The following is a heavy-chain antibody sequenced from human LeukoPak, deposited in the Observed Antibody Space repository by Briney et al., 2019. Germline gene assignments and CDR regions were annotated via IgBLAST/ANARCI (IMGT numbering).Heavy chain of an antibody. CDR3: ATSASSGSNYFDP. CDR1: GGSITSGSYY. D-gene: IGHD4/OR15-4a*01. CDR2: IHSSGST. Sequence: SETLSLTCTVSGGSITSGSYYWTWIRQPAGNGLEWVGRIHSSGSTNYNPSLNSRVTVSADTSNNQFSLKLSSVTAADTAIYYYATSASSGSNYFDPWGQGILVTVSS. J-gene: IGHJ5*02. V-gene: IGHV4-61*02.